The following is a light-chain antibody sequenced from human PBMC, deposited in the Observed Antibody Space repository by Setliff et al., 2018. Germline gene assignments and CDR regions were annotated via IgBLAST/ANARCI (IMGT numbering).Light chain of an antibody. V-gene: IGLV1-40*01. J-gene: IGLJ3*02. Sequence: QSVLTPPPSVSGAPGQRVTISCTGSSSNIGAGYDVHWYQQLPGTAPKLLIYGNTNRPSGVPDRFSGSKSGTSASLAITGLQAEDGADYYCQSYDSSLSGSRVFGGGTQLTVL. CDR2: GNT. CDR3: QSYDSSLSGSRV. CDR1: SSNIGAGYD.